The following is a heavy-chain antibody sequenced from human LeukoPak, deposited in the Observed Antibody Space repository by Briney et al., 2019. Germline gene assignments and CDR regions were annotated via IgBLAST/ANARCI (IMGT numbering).Heavy chain of an antibody. V-gene: IGHV4-34*01. CDR1: GGSFSGYY. CDR2: INHSGST. CDR3: ASPPYSSSWTAPRYFDY. J-gene: IGHJ4*02. Sequence: PSETLSLTCAVYGGSFSGYYWSWIRQPPGKGLEWIGEINHSGSTNYNPSLKSRVTISVDTSKNRFSLKLSSVTAADTAVHYCASPPYSSSWTAPRYFDYWGQGTLVTVSS. D-gene: IGHD6-13*01.